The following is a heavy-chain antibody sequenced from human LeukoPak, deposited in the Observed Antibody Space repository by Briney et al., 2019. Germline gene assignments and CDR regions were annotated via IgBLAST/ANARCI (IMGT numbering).Heavy chain of an antibody. CDR2: IYHSGST. V-gene: IGHV4-30-2*01. CDR3: ARAADYGDYLLFDY. Sequence: SQTLSLTCAVSGGSISSGGYSWSWIRQPPGKGLEWIGYIYHSGSTYYNPSLKSRVTTSVDRSKNQFSLKLSSVTAADTAVYYCARAADYGDYLLFDYWGQGTLVTVSS. D-gene: IGHD4-17*01. J-gene: IGHJ4*02. CDR1: GGSISSGGYS.